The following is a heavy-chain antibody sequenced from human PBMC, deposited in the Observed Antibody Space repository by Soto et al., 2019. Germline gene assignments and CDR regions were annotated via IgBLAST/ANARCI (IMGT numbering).Heavy chain of an antibody. CDR3: AKMGRDAYKPIDS. CDR1: GFTFIDSA. D-gene: IGHD3-16*01. J-gene: IGHJ4*02. Sequence: GWSLRLACAASGFTFIDSAMGWVRQAPGKGLEWVSSISASGYSTYYADSVKGRFTISRDTSKNTLYLQTNSLRAEDTAMYYCAKMGRDAYKPIDSWGQGSLVTVSS. CDR2: ISASGYST. V-gene: IGHV3-23*01.